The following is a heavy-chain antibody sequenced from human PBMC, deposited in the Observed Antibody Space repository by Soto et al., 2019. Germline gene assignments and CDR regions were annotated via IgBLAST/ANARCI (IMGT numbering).Heavy chain of an antibody. CDR1: GDSISNSRFY. V-gene: IGHV4-39*07. CDR2: IYYTGNA. CDR3: AGYHYGSGSYPRPLSRRKTFDY. Sequence: SETLSLTCGVSGDSISNSRFYWAWIRQPPGEGLEWIGSIYYTGNAYYNPSLKSRVTISVDTSKNQFSLKLSSVTAADTAVYYCAGYHYGSGSYPRPLSRRKTFDYWGQGTLVTVSS. J-gene: IGHJ4*02. D-gene: IGHD3-10*01.